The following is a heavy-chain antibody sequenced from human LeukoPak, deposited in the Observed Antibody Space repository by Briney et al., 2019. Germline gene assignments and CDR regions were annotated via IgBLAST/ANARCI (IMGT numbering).Heavy chain of an antibody. Sequence: PGGSLRLSCAASGFTFSSYAMSWVRQAPGKGLEWVSAIRGSGGSTYYADSVKGRFTVSRDNAKNSLYLQMNSLRAEDTAVYYYSRADFWSANDYWGQGTLVTVSS. CDR3: SRADFWSANDY. D-gene: IGHD3-3*01. V-gene: IGHV3-23*01. CDR1: GFTFSSYA. J-gene: IGHJ4*02. CDR2: IRGSGGST.